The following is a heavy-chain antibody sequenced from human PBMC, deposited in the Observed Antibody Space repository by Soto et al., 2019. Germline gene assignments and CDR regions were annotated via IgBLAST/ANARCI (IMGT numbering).Heavy chain of an antibody. D-gene: IGHD6-13*01. J-gene: IGHJ6*02. CDR1: GGSISSGDYS. CDR3: ARISNSWEVDV. Sequence: QLQLQESGSGLVKPSQTLSLTCAVSGGSISSGDYSWSWIRQPPGKGLEWIGYIYHSGSTYYNPSLRSRVPISVDRSKNQFSLKLSSVTVADTAVYYCARISNSWEVDVWGQGTTVTVSS. V-gene: IGHV4-30-2*01. CDR2: IYHSGST.